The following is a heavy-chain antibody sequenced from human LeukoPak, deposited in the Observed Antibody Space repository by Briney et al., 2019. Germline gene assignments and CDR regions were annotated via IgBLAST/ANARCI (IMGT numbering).Heavy chain of an antibody. CDR2: IYHSGSA. CDR1: GDSISSGDYY. V-gene: IGHV4-31*03. J-gene: IGHJ4*02. Sequence: PSETLSLTCTVSGDSISSGDYYWSWIRQHPGKGLEWIAYIYHSGSAYYNPSLKSRVTISVDTSKNQFSLKMSSVTAADTAVYYCARGTYNTVTAFAHWGQETLVTVSS. CDR3: ARGTYNTVTAFAH. D-gene: IGHD2-21*02.